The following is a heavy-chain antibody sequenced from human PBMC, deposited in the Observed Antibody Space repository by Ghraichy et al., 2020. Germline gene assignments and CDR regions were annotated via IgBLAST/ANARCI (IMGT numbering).Heavy chain of an antibody. D-gene: IGHD5-18*01. Sequence: GSLRLSCAASGFTFSSYWMHWVRQAPGKGLVWVSRINSDGSSTSYADSVKGRFTISRDNAKNTLYLQMNSLRAEDTAVYYCARAGSGYSYGYQVGYWGQGTLVTVSS. J-gene: IGHJ4*02. CDR1: GFTFSSYW. CDR2: INSDGSST. V-gene: IGHV3-74*01. CDR3: ARAGSGYSYGYQVGY.